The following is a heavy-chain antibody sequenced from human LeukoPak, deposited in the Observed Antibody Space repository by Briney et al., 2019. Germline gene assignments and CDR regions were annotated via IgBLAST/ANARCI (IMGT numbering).Heavy chain of an antibody. CDR2: LYYSGST. CDR1: SASISIYS. J-gene: IGHJ6*03. CDR3: AKGEGNVGGGRLALGTYYYFYMDV. Sequence: SETLSLTCTVSSASISIYSWSWIRQPPGRGLEWIGSLYYSGSTSYNPSLKSRVTMSVDTSKHQFSLSLTSVTAADTAVYYCAKGEGNVGGGRLALGTYYYFYMDVWGKGTTVIVSS. D-gene: IGHD2-15*01. V-gene: IGHV4-59*01.